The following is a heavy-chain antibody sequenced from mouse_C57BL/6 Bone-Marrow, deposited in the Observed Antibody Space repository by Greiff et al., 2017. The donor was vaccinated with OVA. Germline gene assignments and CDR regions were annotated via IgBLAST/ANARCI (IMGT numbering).Heavy chain of an antibody. CDR2: IYPGSGNT. CDR3: ARSPYDYMDY. V-gene: IGHV1-66*01. D-gene: IGHD2-4*01. J-gene: IGHJ4*01. Sequence: QVQLQQSGPELVKPGASVKISCKASGYSFTSYYIHWVKQRPGQGLEWIGWIYPGSGNTKYNEKFKGKATLTADTSSSTAYMQLSSLTSEDSAVYYCARSPYDYMDYWGQGTSVTVSS. CDR1: GYSFTSYY.